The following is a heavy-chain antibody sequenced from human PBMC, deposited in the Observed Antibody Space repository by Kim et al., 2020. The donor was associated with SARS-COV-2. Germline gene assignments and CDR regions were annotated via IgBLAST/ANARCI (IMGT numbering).Heavy chain of an antibody. J-gene: IGHJ3*02. D-gene: IGHD2-15*01. CDR2: ISDDGTNK. CDR3: ARDGKDTSPYYGFDI. CDR1: GFTFSSYG. Sequence: GGSLRLSCAASGFTFSSYGFHWVRQAPGKGLEWVAVISDDGTNKNYVDSVKGRFTISRDISKNTLYLQMNSLRADDAAVYYCARDGKDTSPYYGFDIWGQGKMVTVSS. V-gene: IGHV3-33*05.